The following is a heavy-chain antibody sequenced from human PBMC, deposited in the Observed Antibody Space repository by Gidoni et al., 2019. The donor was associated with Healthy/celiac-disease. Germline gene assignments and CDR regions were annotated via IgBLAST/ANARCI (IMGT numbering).Heavy chain of an antibody. Sequence: EVQLLESGGGWVQPGGSLRRAGADAGITCSSYAMSWVRQAPGKGLACVSAISGSGGSTSYAGSVKGRFTLSRDNSQNTLYLHMNSLRAEDTAVYSCATRSIQLWCLDYWGQGSLVTVSS. CDR3: ATRSIQLWCLDY. J-gene: IGHJ4*02. CDR1: GITCSSYA. CDR2: ISGSGGST. D-gene: IGHD5-18*01. V-gene: IGHV3-23*01.